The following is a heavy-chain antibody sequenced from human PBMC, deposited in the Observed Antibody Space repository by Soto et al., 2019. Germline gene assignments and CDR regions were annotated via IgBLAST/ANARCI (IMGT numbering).Heavy chain of an antibody. Sequence: GGSLRLSCAASGFPFSSYAMSWVRQTPEKGLEWVAGISGGGNDRYYADFVQGRFTFSRDNSKNTLYLQMNSLRAEDTAVYYCAKLAVTYGMDVWGQGTTVTVSS. CDR3: AKLAVTYGMDV. D-gene: IGHD4-4*01. CDR2: ISGGGNDR. CDR1: GFPFSSYA. J-gene: IGHJ6*02. V-gene: IGHV3-23*01.